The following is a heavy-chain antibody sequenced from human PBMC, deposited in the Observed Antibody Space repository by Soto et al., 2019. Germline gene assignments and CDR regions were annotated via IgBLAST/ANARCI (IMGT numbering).Heavy chain of an antibody. CDR3: ARGARGYRALDS. CDR1: GYTFTNFW. V-gene: IGHV5-51*01. Sequence: GESLKISCQVSGYTFTNFWITWLRQMPGKGLEWMGIIYPGDSDTRYSPSFQGQVTISTDKSVSTAYLQWSSLKASDTAIYYCARGARGYRALDSWGQGTPVTVSS. CDR2: IYPGDSDT. D-gene: IGHD2-2*01. J-gene: IGHJ5*01.